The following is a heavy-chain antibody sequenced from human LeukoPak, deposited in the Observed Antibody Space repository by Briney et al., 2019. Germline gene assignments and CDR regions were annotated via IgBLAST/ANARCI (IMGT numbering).Heavy chain of an antibody. Sequence: PSQTLSLTCTVSGDSIDSYYWSWIRQPPGKGLEWIGYIYYRGTTNYNRFLKGRVTISVDTSKNQFSLKLNSVTAADTAVYYCARLPRYGGYDHFDYWGQGILVIVSS. CDR3: ARLPRYGGYDHFDY. CDR2: IYYRGTT. V-gene: IGHV4-59*12. D-gene: IGHD5-12*01. CDR1: GDSIDSYY. J-gene: IGHJ4*02.